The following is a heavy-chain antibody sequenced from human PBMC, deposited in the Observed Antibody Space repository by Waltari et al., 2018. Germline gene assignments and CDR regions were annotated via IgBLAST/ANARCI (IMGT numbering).Heavy chain of an antibody. V-gene: IGHV1-24*01. CDR3: ATYIVVVPAAIYGMDV. Sequence: QVQLVQSGDEAKKPGASVKLSCKVSGYTLTESSMHWVRQAPGKGLEWMGGFGPEDGETIYAQKFQGRVTMTEDTSTDTAYMELSSLRSEDTAVYYCATYIVVVPAAIYGMDVWGQGTTVTVSS. J-gene: IGHJ6*02. D-gene: IGHD2-2*01. CDR1: GYTLTESS. CDR2: FGPEDGET.